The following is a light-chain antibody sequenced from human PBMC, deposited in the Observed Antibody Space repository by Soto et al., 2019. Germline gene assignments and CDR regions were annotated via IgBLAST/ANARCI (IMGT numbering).Light chain of an antibody. V-gene: IGKV1-39*01. CDR1: QDISNY. CDR2: TTS. Sequence: DIQMTQSPSSLSASVGDRVTITCQASQDISNYLNWYQQKPGKAPKLLIYTTSSLQSGVPSRFSGSGSGSDYILTISSLQPEDFATYYCQQSYRSPPTFGGGTKVESK. CDR3: QQSYRSPPT. J-gene: IGKJ4*01.